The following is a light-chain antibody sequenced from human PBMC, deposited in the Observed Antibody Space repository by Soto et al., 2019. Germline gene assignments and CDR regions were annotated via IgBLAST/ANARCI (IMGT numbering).Light chain of an antibody. Sequence: DIQITQSPSSRSASVGDRVTITCRASQSISSYLNWYQQKPGKAPKLLIYAASSLQSGVPSRFSGSGSGTDFTLTISSLQPEDFATYYCKQSYSTWKFGQGTKVDIK. J-gene: IGKJ1*01. CDR3: KQSYSTWK. CDR2: AAS. CDR1: QSISSY. V-gene: IGKV1-39*01.